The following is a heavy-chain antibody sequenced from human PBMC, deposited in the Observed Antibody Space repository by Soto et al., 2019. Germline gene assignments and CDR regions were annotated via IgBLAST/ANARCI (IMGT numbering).Heavy chain of an antibody. J-gene: IGHJ4*02. CDR3: ARGRSFPTYYYDSSGYYFDY. CDR2: IYHSGST. Sequence: SETLSLTCTVSGYSISSGYYWGWIRQPPGKGLEWIGSIYHSGSTYYNPSLKSRVTISVDTSKNQFSLKLSSVTAADTAVYYCARGRSFPTYYYDSSGYYFDYWGQGTLVTVSS. V-gene: IGHV4-38-2*02. CDR1: GYSISSGYY. D-gene: IGHD3-22*01.